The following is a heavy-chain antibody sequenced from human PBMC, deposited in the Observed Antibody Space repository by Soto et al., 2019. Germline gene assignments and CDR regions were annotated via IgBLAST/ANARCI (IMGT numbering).Heavy chain of an antibody. J-gene: IGHJ6*02. V-gene: IGHV1-46*01. Sequence: ASVKVSCKASGHTFTSYYMHWVRQAPGQGLEWMGIINPSGGSTSYAQKFQGRVTMTRDTSTSTVYMELSSLRSEDTAVYYCARGYPRKGDPYGMDVWGQGTTVTVSS. CDR2: INPSGGST. CDR3: ARGYPRKGDPYGMDV. CDR1: GHTFTSYY. D-gene: IGHD3-16*01.